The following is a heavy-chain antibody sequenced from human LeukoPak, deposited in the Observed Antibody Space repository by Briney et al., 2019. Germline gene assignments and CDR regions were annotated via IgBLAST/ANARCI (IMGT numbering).Heavy chain of an antibody. CDR3: ARGKDGSSWPNYYYYYMDV. J-gene: IGHJ6*03. Sequence: SETLSLTCTVSGGSISSSSYYWGWIRQPPGKGLEWIGSIYYSGSTYYNPSLKSRVTISVGTSKNQFSLKLSSVTAADTAVYYCARGKDGSSWPNYYYYYMDVWGKGTTVTVSS. V-gene: IGHV4-39*01. CDR1: GGSISSSSYY. CDR2: IYYSGST. D-gene: IGHD6-13*01.